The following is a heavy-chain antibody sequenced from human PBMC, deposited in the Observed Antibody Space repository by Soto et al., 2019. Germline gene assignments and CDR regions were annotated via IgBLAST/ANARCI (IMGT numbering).Heavy chain of an antibody. J-gene: IGHJ5*02. CDR2: ISGSGGST. Sequence: GGSLRLSCAASGFTFSSYAMSWVRQAPGKGLEWVSAISGSGGSTYYADSVKGRFTISRDNSKNTLYLQMNSLRAEDTAVYYCAKTGDSSSWRNNWFDPWGQGTLVTVSS. D-gene: IGHD6-13*01. V-gene: IGHV3-23*01. CDR3: AKTGDSSSWRNNWFDP. CDR1: GFTFSSYA.